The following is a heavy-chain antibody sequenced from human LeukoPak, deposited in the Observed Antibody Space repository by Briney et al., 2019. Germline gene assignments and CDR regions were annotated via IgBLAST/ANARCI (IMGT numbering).Heavy chain of an antibody. Sequence: GGSLRLSCAASGFTFDDYAMHWVRQAPGKGLEWVSGISWNSGSIGYADSVKGRFTISRDNSKNTLYLQMNSLRAGDTAVYYCAKPHFDDWGQGTLVTVSS. CDR1: GFTFDDYA. J-gene: IGHJ4*02. CDR3: AKPHFDD. CDR2: ISWNSGSI. V-gene: IGHV3-9*01.